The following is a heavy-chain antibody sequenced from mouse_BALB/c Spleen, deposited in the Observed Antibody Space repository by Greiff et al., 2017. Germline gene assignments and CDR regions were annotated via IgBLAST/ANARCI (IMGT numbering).Heavy chain of an antibody. D-gene: IGHD2-1*01. CDR2: INPNNGGT. CDR3: ASKSFNYEDAMDY. V-gene: IGHV1-18*01. Sequence: EVQLVESGPELVKPGASVKISCKTSGYTFTEYTMHWVKQSHGKSLEWIGGINPNNGGTSYNQKFKGKATLTVDKSSSTAYMELRSLTSEDSAVYYCASKSFNYEDAMDYWGQGTSVTVSS. J-gene: IGHJ4*01. CDR1: GYTFTEYT.